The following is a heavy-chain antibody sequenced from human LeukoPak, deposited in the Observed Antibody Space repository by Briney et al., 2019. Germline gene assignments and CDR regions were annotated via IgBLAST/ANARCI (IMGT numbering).Heavy chain of an antibody. Sequence: GGSLRLSCAASGFTFSSYSMNWVRQAPGKGLEWVSSISSSSSYIYYADSVKGRFTISRDNAKNSLYLQMNSLRAEDTAVYYCARAGYSYGYFIHWGQGTLVTVSS. D-gene: IGHD5-18*01. CDR1: GFTFSSYS. V-gene: IGHV3-21*01. CDR3: ARAGYSYGYFIH. J-gene: IGHJ4*02. CDR2: ISSSSSYI.